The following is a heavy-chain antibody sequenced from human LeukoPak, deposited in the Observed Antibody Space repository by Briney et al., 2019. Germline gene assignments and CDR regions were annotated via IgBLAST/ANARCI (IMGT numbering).Heavy chain of an antibody. J-gene: IGHJ4*02. CDR3: AKAVYGSGTYYKRGPLDY. D-gene: IGHD3-10*01. CDR1: GFTFSSYG. V-gene: IGHV3-30*18. Sequence: GGSLRLSCAASGFTFSSYGMHWVRQAPGKGLEWVAVISYDGSNKYYADSVKGRFTISRDNSKNTLYLQMNSLRAEDTAVCYYAKAVYGSGTYYKRGPLDYWGQGTLVTVSS. CDR2: ISYDGSNK.